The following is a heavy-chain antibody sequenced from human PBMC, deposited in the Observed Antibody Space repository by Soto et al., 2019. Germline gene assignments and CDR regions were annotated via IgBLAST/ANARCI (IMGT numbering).Heavy chain of an antibody. CDR3: ARHEERYYEFWSGYYADYYGMDV. Sequence: PSETLPLTCTVSGGSISSSSYYWGWIRQPPGKGLEWIGCIYYSGSTYYNPSLKSRVTISVDTSKNQFSLKLSSVTAADTAVYYGARHEERYYEFWSGYYADYYGMDVWGQGTTVTVSS. CDR2: IYYSGST. D-gene: IGHD3-3*01. V-gene: IGHV4-39*01. J-gene: IGHJ6*02. CDR1: GGSISSSSYY.